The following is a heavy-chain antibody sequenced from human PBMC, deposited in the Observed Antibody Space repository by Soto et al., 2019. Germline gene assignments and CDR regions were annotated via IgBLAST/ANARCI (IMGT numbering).Heavy chain of an antibody. CDR3: ARDLAVAGTGYYYYYVMDF. V-gene: IGHV1-46*01. J-gene: IGHJ6*02. CDR2: INPSGGST. Sequence: ASVKVSCKASGYTFTSYYMHWVRQAPGQGLEWMGIINPSGGSTSYAQKFQGRVTMTRDTSTSTVYMELSSLRSEDTAVYYCARDLAVAGTGYYYYYVMDFWGQGTTVTVSS. CDR1: GYTFTSYY. D-gene: IGHD6-19*01.